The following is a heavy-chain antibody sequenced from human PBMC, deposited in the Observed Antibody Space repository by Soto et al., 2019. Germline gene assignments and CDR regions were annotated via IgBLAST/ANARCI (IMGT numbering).Heavy chain of an antibody. CDR2: MNPNSGNT. CDR1: GYTFTSYD. D-gene: IGHD3-3*01. CDR3: ARGNYVLRFLEWLHGGRNYYYYYGMDV. J-gene: IGHJ6*02. V-gene: IGHV1-8*01. Sequence: ASVKVSCKTSGYTFTSYDVNWVRQATGQGLEWMGWMNPNSGNTGYAQKFQGRVTMTRNTSISTAYMELSSLRSEDTAVYYCARGNYVLRFLEWLHGGRNYYYYYGMDVWGQGTTVTVSS.